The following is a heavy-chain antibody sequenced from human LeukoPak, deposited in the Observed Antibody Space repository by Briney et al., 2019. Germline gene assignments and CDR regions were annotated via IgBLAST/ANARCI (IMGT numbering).Heavy chain of an antibody. CDR3: ARGVIAAGGNDFAY. Sequence: GSLRLSCAASGFTFDDYGMSWIRQAAGKGLEWIGRIYSRGSADYNASLKSRVTMSVDTSKNQLSLKVISVTAADTAVYYCARGVIAAGGNDFAYWGKGTLVTVSS. J-gene: IGHJ4*02. V-gene: IGHV4-4*07. CDR2: IYSRGSA. CDR1: GFTFDDYG. D-gene: IGHD6-13*01.